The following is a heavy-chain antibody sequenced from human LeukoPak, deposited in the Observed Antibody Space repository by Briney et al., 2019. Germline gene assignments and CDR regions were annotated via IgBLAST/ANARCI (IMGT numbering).Heavy chain of an antibody. J-gene: IGHJ3*02. V-gene: IGHV3-30*18. D-gene: IGHD3-10*01. Sequence: GRSLRLSCAASGFTFSSYGMHWVRQAPGKGLEWVAVIPYDGSNKYYADSVKGRFTISRDNSKNTLYLQMNSLRAEDTAVYYCAKELWFGELQGAFDIWGQGTMVTVSS. CDR3: AKELWFGELQGAFDI. CDR1: GFTFSSYG. CDR2: IPYDGSNK.